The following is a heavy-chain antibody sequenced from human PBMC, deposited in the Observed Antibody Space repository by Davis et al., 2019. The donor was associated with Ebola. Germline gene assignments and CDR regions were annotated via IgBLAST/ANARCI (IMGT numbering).Heavy chain of an antibody. CDR2: ISSSGSTI. V-gene: IGHV3-48*04. Sequence: PGGSLRLSCAASGFTFSSYWMSWVRQAPGKGLEWVSYISSSGSTIYYADSVKGRFTISRDNAKNSLYLQMNSLRAEDTAVYYCARVGYYDFWSGEFDYWGQGTLVTVSS. J-gene: IGHJ4*02. CDR1: GFTFSSYW. CDR3: ARVGYYDFWSGEFDY. D-gene: IGHD3-3*01.